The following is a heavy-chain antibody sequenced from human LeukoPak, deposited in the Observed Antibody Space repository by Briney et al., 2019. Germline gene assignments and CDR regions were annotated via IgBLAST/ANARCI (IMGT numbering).Heavy chain of an antibody. J-gene: IGHJ4*02. V-gene: IGHV4-30-2*01. D-gene: IGHD3-22*01. CDR1: GGSISSGGNS. CDR2: IYHSGST. CDR3: ARGDSSGSDY. Sequence: SETLSLTCNVSGGSISSGGNSWSWIRQPPGKGLEWIGYIYHSGSTYYNPSLKSRVTISVDRSKNQFSLKLSSVTAADTAVYYCARGDSSGSDYWGQGTLVTVSS.